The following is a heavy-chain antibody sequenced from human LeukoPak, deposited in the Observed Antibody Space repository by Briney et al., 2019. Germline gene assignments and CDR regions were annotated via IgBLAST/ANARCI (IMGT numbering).Heavy chain of an antibody. CDR2: ISAYNGNT. CDR1: GYTFTSYG. D-gene: IGHD3-9*01. J-gene: IGHJ6*03. CDR3: ARGLRVVLWAPDFDWLSSLGYYYYMDV. Sequence: HGASVKVSCKASGYTFTSYGISWVRQAPGQGLEWMGWISAYNGNTNYAQKLQGRVTMTTDTSTSTAYMELRSLRSDDTAVYYCARGLRVVLWAPDFDWLSSLGYYYYMDVWGKGTTVTISS. V-gene: IGHV1-18*01.